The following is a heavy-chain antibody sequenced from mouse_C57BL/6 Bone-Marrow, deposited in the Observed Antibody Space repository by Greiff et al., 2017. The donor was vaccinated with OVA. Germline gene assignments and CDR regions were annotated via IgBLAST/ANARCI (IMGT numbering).Heavy chain of an antibody. CDR2: ISRGSSTI. D-gene: IGHD2-3*01. V-gene: IGHV5-17*01. J-gene: IGHJ2*01. CDR3: ARDGYYFDY. Sequence: DVMLVESGGGLVKPGGSLKLSCAASGFTFSDYGMHWVRQAPEKGLEWVAYISRGSSTIYYADTVKGRFTISRDNAKNTLFLQMTSLRSEDTAMYYCARDGYYFDYWGQGTTLTVSS. CDR1: GFTFSDYG.